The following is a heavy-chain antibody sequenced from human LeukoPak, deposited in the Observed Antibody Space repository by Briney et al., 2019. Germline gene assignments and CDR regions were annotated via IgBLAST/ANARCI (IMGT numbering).Heavy chain of an antibody. CDR1: GYTFTSYD. J-gene: IGHJ4*02. V-gene: IGHV1-8*01. Sequence: ASVKVSCKASGYTFTSYDINWVRQAPGQGLEGMGWMNPNSGNTDYAEKLQGRVTMTRNTSISTAYMELSSLRSEDTAVYYCATEGSSASFDYWGQGTLVTVSS. D-gene: IGHD6-25*01. CDR3: ATEGSSASFDY. CDR2: MNPNSGNT.